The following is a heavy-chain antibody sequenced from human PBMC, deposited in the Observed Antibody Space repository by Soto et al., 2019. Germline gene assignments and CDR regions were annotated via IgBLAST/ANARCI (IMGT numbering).Heavy chain of an antibody. V-gene: IGHV3-7*03. CDR2: IKEDGSEI. CDR1: GFTFSRYW. CDR3: ARVVSGRDYGDSIDC. J-gene: IGHJ4*02. D-gene: IGHD4-17*01. Sequence: GGSLRLSCVASGFTFSRYWLTWVRQAPGKGLEWLANIKEDGSEIYYVDSVKGRFTTSRDNAKNSLYLQMNSLRAEDTAVYYCARVVSGRDYGDSIDCWGWGTLVTVSS.